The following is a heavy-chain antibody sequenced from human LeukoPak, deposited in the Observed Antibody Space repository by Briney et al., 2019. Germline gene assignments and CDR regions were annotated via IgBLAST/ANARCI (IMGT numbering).Heavy chain of an antibody. CDR3: ARTSIYYDSSGYRS. CDR1: GGSLLDYY. J-gene: IGHJ5*02. D-gene: IGHD3-22*01. Sequence: KPSDTLALTCPVYGGSLLDYYWRWIRQPPGKGLERIGELNHSGSTNYNPSVKRRVTISVDTSKNQFSLKLTSVTAADTAAYYCARTSIYYDSSGYRSWGQGTLVTVSS. CDR2: LNHSGST. V-gene: IGHV4-34*01.